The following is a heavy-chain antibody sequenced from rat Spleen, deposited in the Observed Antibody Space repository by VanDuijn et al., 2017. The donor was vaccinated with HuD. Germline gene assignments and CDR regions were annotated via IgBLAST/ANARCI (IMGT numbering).Heavy chain of an antibody. J-gene: IGHJ4*01. CDR3: AKDMNYFSTYPFYVFDA. CDR1: GFTFSNYD. V-gene: IGHV5S23*01. D-gene: IGHD1-2*01. Sequence: EVQLVESGGGLVQPGRSLKLSCAASGFTFSNYDMAWVRQAPTKGLEWVATISTGGGNTYYRDAVKCRFTVSRDNAKSSLYLQMDSLRSEDSATYYCAKDMNYFSTYPFYVFDAWGQGASVTVSS. CDR2: ISTGGGNT.